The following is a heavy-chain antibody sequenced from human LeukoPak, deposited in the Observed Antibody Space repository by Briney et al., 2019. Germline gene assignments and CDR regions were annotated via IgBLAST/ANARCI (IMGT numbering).Heavy chain of an antibody. CDR2: INPSGGST. J-gene: IGHJ5*02. D-gene: IGHD2-2*01. Sequence: ASVKVSCKASGYTFTSYYMHWVRQAPGQGLEWMGIINPSGGSTSYAQKFQGRVTMTGDTSTSTVYMELSSLRSEDTAVHYCLLEYQLPRSRAFDPWGQGTLVTVSS. V-gene: IGHV1-46*01. CDR1: GYTFTSYY. CDR3: LLEYQLPRSRAFDP.